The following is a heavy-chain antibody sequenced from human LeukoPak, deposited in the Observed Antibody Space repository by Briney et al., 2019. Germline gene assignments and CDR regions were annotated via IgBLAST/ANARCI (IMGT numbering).Heavy chain of an antibody. CDR2: IIPIFGTA. V-gene: IGHV1-69*06. Sequence: VASVKVSCKASGGTFSSYAISWVRQAPGQGLEWMGGIIPIFGTANYAQKFQGRVTITADKSTSTAYMELSSLRSEDTAVYYCARDWGYGVRFLEWLPDSGYYYYYMDVWGKGTTVTVSS. J-gene: IGHJ6*03. CDR1: GGTFSSYA. D-gene: IGHD3-3*01. CDR3: ARDWGYGVRFLEWLPDSGYYYYYMDV.